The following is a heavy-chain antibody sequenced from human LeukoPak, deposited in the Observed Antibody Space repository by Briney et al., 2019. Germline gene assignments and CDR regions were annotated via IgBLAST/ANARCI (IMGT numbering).Heavy chain of an antibody. J-gene: IGHJ4*02. Sequence: PGGSLRLSCAASGFTFSSYSMSWVRQAPGKGLEWVSAISGSGTSTYHAASVKGRFTISRDNSKDTLYLQMNSLRAEDTAVYYCAKVNNIAAAGTFDYWGQGTLVTVSS. V-gene: IGHV3-23*01. CDR2: ISGSGTST. CDR3: AKVNNIAAAGTFDY. CDR1: GFTFSSYS. D-gene: IGHD6-13*01.